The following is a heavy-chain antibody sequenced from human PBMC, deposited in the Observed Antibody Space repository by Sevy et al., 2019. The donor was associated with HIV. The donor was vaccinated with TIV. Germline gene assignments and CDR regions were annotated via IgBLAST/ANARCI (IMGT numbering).Heavy chain of an antibody. CDR1: GFTFSSYA. V-gene: IGHV3-23*01. D-gene: IGHD2-2*01. Sequence: GGSLRLSCAASGFTFSSYAMSWVRQAPGKGLERVSAISGSGGSTYYADSVKGRFTISRDNSKNTLYLQMNSLRAEDTAVYYCAKGPTLGDCSSTSCSPYYYGMDVWGQGTTVTVSS. CDR2: ISGSGGST. CDR3: AKGPTLGDCSSTSCSPYYYGMDV. J-gene: IGHJ6*02.